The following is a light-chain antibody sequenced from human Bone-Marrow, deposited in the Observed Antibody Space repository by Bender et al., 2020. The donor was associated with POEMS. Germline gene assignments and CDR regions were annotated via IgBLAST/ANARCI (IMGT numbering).Light chain of an antibody. CDR2: DDR. V-gene: IGLV3-21*02. Sequence: SYVLTQPPSVSVAPGQTARMTCGGNNIGVKSVHWYRQMPGQAPVLVVYDDRERPSGIPERISGSNSGNTATLTISRVEAGDEADYYCQVWGSSSDLVTFGGGTKPTVL. CDR3: QVWGSSSDLVT. J-gene: IGLJ2*01. CDR1: NIGVKS.